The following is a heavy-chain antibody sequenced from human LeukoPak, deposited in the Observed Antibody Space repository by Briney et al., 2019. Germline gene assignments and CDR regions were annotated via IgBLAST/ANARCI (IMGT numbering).Heavy chain of an antibody. CDR3: ARYLRWGKDTAMTYYYYYYMDV. D-gene: IGHD5-18*01. CDR2: ISSSGSTI. Sequence: GGSLRLSCAASGFTFSDYYMSWIRQAPGKGLEWVSYISSSGSTIYYADSVKGRFTISRDNSKNTLYLQMNSLRAEDTAVYYCARYLRWGKDTAMTYYYYYYMDVWGKGTTVTISS. J-gene: IGHJ6*03. V-gene: IGHV3-11*01. CDR1: GFTFSDYY.